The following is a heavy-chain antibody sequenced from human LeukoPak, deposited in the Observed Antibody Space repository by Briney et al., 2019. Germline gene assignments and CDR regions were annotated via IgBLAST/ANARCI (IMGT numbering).Heavy chain of an antibody. CDR2: IDPSDSYT. CDR1: GYSFTSYW. V-gene: IGHV5-10-1*01. CDR3: ARLRDGSIDY. Sequence: GESLKISCKGSGYSFTSYWIGWVRQMPGKGLEWMGRIDPSDSYTNYSPSFQGHVTISTDKSVSTAFLQWSSLKASDIAMYYCARLRDGSIDYWGQGTLVTVSS. J-gene: IGHJ4*02.